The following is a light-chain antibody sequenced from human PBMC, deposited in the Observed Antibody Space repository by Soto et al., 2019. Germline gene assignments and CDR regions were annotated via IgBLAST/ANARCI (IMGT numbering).Light chain of an antibody. V-gene: IGKV1-9*01. CDR1: QGVRSY. J-gene: IGKJ3*01. CDR2: GAS. CDR3: QQLNSYPSIT. Sequence: IQLTQSPSPLSASVGDRVTITCRASQGVRSYLAWYQQKPGQAPKLLIYGASTLQSGVPSRFSDSGSGTDFTLTISNLQPEDFATYYCQQLNSYPSITFGPGTTVDVK.